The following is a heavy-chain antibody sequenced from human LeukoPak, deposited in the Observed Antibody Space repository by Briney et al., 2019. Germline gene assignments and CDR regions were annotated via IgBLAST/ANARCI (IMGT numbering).Heavy chain of an antibody. CDR3: ARDRSGSYWNY. CDR1: GYSISSGYY. J-gene: IGHJ4*02. CDR2: IYHSGST. V-gene: IGHV4-38-2*02. D-gene: IGHD1-26*01. Sequence: SETLSLTCTVSGYSISSGYYWGWIRQPPGKGLNWIGSIYHSGSTYYNPSLRSRVTISIDTSKNQFSLKLNSVTPADTAVYYCARDRSGSYWNYWGQGTLVTVSS.